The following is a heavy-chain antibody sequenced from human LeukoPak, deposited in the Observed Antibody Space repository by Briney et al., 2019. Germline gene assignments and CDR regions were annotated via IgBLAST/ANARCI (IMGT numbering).Heavy chain of an antibody. Sequence: PSETLSLTCAVYGGSFSGYYWSWIRQPPGKGLEWIGYIYYSGSTNYNPSLKSRVTISVDTSKNQFSLKLSSVTAADTAVYYCAREGGTFPYDYWGQGTLVTVSS. J-gene: IGHJ4*02. D-gene: IGHD2/OR15-2a*01. CDR1: GGSFSGYY. CDR2: IYYSGST. V-gene: IGHV4-59*12. CDR3: AREGGTFPYDY.